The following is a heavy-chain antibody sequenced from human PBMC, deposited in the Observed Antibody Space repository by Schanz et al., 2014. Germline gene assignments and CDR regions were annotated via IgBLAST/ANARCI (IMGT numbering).Heavy chain of an antibody. V-gene: IGHV3-66*01. J-gene: IGHJ4*02. Sequence: EVQVVESGGGLVQPGGSLRLSCVASGFNVSKSYVSWVRQAPGKGLEWVSLIYKSGSAFYADSVKGRFTISRDNAKNSLYLQVNNLSAEDTAVYYCVRDKKGFVAVAGRAPFDYWGQGTLVTVSS. D-gene: IGHD6-19*01. CDR2: IYKSGSA. CDR3: VRDKKGFVAVAGRAPFDY. CDR1: GFNVSKSY.